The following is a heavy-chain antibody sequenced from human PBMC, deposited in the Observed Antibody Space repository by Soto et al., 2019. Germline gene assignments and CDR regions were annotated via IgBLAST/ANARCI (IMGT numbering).Heavy chain of an antibody. D-gene: IGHD4-17*01. V-gene: IGHV4-59*08. Sequence: SETLSLTCTVSGGSISSYYWSWIRQPPGKGLEWIGYIYYSGSTNYNPSLKSRVTISVDTSKNQFSLKLSSVTAADTAVYYCAGGYGDYIIDWFDPWGQGTLVTVSS. CDR1: GGSISSYY. J-gene: IGHJ5*02. CDR2: IYYSGST. CDR3: AGGYGDYIIDWFDP.